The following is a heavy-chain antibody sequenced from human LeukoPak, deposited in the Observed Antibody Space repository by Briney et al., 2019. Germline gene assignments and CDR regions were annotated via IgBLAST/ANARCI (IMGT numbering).Heavy chain of an antibody. Sequence: GGSLRLSCAASGFTFSSYGMSWVRQAPGKGLEWVSAISGSGGSTYYADSVKGRFTISRDNSKNTLYLQMNSLRAEDTAVYYCAKEGSPAYYCSGGSCLNNWFDPWGQGTLVTVSS. CDR1: GFTFSSYG. V-gene: IGHV3-23*01. D-gene: IGHD2-15*01. CDR2: ISGSGGST. J-gene: IGHJ5*02. CDR3: AKEGSPAYYCSGGSCLNNWFDP.